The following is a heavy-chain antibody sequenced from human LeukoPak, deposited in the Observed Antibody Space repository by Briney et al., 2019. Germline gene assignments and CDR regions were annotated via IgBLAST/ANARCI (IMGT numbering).Heavy chain of an antibody. D-gene: IGHD5-18*01. V-gene: IGHV3-48*03. Sequence: GGALRLSCAASGFTFSSYEMNWVRQAPGKGLELVSYISSSGSTIYYADSVKGRFTISRDNAKNSLYLQMNSLRAEDTAVYYCARVVGYSYGPFDYWGQGTLVTVSS. CDR2: ISSSGSTI. J-gene: IGHJ4*02. CDR3: ARVVGYSYGPFDY. CDR1: GFTFSSYE.